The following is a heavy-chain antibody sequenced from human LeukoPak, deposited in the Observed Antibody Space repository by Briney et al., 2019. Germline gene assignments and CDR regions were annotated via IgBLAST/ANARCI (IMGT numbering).Heavy chain of an antibody. CDR3: ARDRPSLAVAEAFDI. V-gene: IGHV3-7*01. CDR2: IKQDGSKK. CDR1: GFPFSSYW. D-gene: IGHD6-19*01. J-gene: IGHJ3*02. Sequence: GGSLRLSCVASGFPFSSYWMTWVRQAPGKGLEWVANIKQDGSKKSYVDSVKGRFTISRDNAKNSLYLQMNSLRAEDTAVYYCARDRPSLAVAEAFDIWGQGTMVTVSS.